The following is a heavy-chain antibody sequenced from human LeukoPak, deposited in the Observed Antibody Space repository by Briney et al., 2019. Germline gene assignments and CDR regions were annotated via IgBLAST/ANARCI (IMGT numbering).Heavy chain of an antibody. CDR1: GFTLSSYW. Sequence: GGSLRLSCAASGFTLSSYWMHWVLQARGKGLVWVSRINSDGSSTSYTDSVKGRFTISRDNAKNTLYLQMNSLRAEDTAVYYCAKGNYAPWWASGRWHHYYYDGMDGWGQGITVTVSS. CDR3: AKGNYAPWWASGRWHHYYYDGMDG. CDR2: INSDGSST. V-gene: IGHV3-74*01. J-gene: IGHJ6*02. D-gene: IGHD1-7*01.